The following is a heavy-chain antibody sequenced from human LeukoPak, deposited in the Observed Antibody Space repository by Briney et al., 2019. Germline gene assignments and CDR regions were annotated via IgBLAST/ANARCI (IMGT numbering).Heavy chain of an antibody. V-gene: IGHV1-18*01. J-gene: IGHJ4*02. CDR2: ISAYNGNT. Sequence: ASVKVSCKASGYTFTSYDISWVRQAPGQGLEWMGWISAYNGNTNYAQKFQGRVTMTTDTSTSTAYMELRNLRSDDTAVYYCARSYRSREFDYWGQGTLVTVSS. D-gene: IGHD3-16*02. CDR1: GYTFTSYD. CDR3: ARSYRSREFDY.